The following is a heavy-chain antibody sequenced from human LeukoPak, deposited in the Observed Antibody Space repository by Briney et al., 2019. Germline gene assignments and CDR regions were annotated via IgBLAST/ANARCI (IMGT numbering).Heavy chain of an antibody. V-gene: IGHV3-74*01. CDR3: ARGLSPSEAYDT. CDR1: GFTFSGHW. CDR2: INTDGSNA. Sequence: GGSLRLSCAASGFTFSGHWMHWVRQAPGKGLVWVSRINTDGSNAIYADSVRGRFTISRDNAKNTLYLQMNSPRAEDTAVYYCARGLSPSEAYDTWGQGTMVAVSS. D-gene: IGHD5/OR15-5a*01. J-gene: IGHJ3*02.